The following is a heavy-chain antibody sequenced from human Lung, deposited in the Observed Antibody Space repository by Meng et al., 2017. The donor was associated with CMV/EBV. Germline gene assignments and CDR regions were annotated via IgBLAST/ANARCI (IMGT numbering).Heavy chain of an antibody. D-gene: IGHD2-2*01. CDR3: ARGGMGHEYHFDY. CDR1: GFTFRSHA. V-gene: IGHV3-30-3*01. Sequence: GGSLRLSCAASGFTFRSHAIHWVRQAPGKGLEWVAFISYDGSNKYYPDSVKGRFTISRDNSKYTLYLQMNSLRPEDTAIYYCARGGMGHEYHFDYWARERWSPSPQ. J-gene: IGHJ4*02. CDR2: ISYDGSNK.